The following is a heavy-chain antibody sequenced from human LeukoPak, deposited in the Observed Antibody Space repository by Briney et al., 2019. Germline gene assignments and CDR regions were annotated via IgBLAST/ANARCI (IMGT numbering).Heavy chain of an antibody. V-gene: IGHV1-69*13. Sequence: SVKVSCKASGGTFSSYAISWVRQAPGQGLEWMGGIIPIFGTANYAQRFQGRVTITADESTSTAYMELSSLRSEDTAVYYCARGSYITPQYFDYWGQGTLVTVSS. CDR3: ARGSYITPQYFDY. CDR2: IIPIFGTA. CDR1: GGTFSSYA. D-gene: IGHD1-26*01. J-gene: IGHJ4*02.